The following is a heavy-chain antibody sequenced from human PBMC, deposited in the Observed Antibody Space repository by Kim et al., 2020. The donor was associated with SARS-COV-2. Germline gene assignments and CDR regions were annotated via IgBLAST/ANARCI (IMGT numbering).Heavy chain of an antibody. Sequence: ASVKVSCKASGYTFTSYYMHWVRQAPGQGLEWMGIINPSGGSTSYAQKFQGRVTMTRDTSTSTVYMELSSLRSEDTAVYYCARDGPSPDMVRGVPHGMDVWGQGTTVTVSS. D-gene: IGHD3-10*01. J-gene: IGHJ6*02. CDR3: ARDGPSPDMVRGVPHGMDV. V-gene: IGHV1-46*01. CDR2: INPSGGST. CDR1: GYTFTSYY.